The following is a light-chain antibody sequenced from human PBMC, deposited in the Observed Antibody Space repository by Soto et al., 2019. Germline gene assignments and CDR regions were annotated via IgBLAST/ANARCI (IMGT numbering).Light chain of an antibody. V-gene: IGLV2-18*01. Sequence: QSALTQPPSVSGSPGQSVTISCTVTSSDVGDYEHVSWYQLAPGTAPKLLISDVINRPSGVPDRFSGSKSGNTPSLTISGLQAEDEADYYCGLFTSSATWVFSGGTKVTVL. CDR2: DVI. CDR1: SSDVGDYEH. J-gene: IGLJ3*02. CDR3: GLFTSSATWV.